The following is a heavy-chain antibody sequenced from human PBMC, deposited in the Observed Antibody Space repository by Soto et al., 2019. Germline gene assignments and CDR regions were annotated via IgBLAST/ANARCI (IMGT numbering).Heavy chain of an antibody. V-gene: IGHV3-23*01. D-gene: IGHD3-10*01. Sequence: GGSLRLSCAASGFTFSNYAMTWVRQAPGKGLEWVSGLNGSGGSTSSADSVKGRFAISRDNSKNTLYLQMNSLRDGDTAVYYCARGFPAGKGSPPDYWGQGTLVTVSS. CDR2: LNGSGGST. CDR1: GFTFSNYA. J-gene: IGHJ4*02. CDR3: ARGFPAGKGSPPDY.